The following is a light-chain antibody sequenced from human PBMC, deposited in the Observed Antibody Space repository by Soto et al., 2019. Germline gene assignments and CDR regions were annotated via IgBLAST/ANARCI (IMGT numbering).Light chain of an antibody. Sequence: EIVLTQSPGTLSLSPGERATLSCRASQGVTSNYLAWYQQRPGQAPRLLIYVASNRATGLPDRFSGGGSGTDFTLTISRLEPEDVAMYYCQQYGSSSPTTFGQGTRLEIE. CDR2: VAS. CDR3: QQYGSSSPTT. J-gene: IGKJ5*01. CDR1: QGVTSNY. V-gene: IGKV3-20*01.